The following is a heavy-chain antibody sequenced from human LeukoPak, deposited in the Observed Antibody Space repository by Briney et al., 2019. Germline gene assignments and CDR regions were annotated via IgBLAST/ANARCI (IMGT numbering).Heavy chain of an antibody. CDR1: GFTFSSYW. D-gene: IGHD6-19*01. Sequence: PGGSLRLSCAASGFTFSSYWMNWVRQAPGKGLVWVSRIASDGSSTTYADSVKGRFSISRDNAKNTLYLQMNSLRVEDTAVYYCARGDIAVAGPRHAFDIWGQGTMVTVSS. J-gene: IGHJ3*02. V-gene: IGHV3-74*01. CDR2: IASDGSST. CDR3: ARGDIAVAGPRHAFDI.